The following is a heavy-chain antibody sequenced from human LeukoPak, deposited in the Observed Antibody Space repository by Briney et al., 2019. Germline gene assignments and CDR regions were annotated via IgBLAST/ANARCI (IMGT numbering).Heavy chain of an antibody. D-gene: IGHD6-19*01. CDR1: GGTFSSYA. CDR2: IIPILGIA. V-gene: IGHV1-69*04. Sequence: GASVKVSCKASGGTFSSYAISWVRQVPGQGLEWMGRIIPILGIANYAQKFQGRVTITADKSTSTAYMELSSLRSEDTAVYYCASIDSGWVDIWGQGTMVTVSS. J-gene: IGHJ3*02. CDR3: ASIDSGWVDI.